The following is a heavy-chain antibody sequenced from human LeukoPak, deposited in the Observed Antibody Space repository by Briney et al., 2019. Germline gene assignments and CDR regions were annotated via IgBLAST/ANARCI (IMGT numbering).Heavy chain of an antibody. V-gene: IGHV3-11*01. D-gene: IGHD6-6*01. J-gene: IGHJ4*02. CDR1: GFTFSDYY. CDR2: ISSSGSTI. CDR3: AGSGYSSSEGYYFDY. Sequence: PGGSLRLSCAASGFTFSDYYMSWIRQAPGKGLEWVSYISSSGSTIYYADSVKGRFTISRDNAKNSLYLQMNSLRAEDTAVYYCAGSGYSSSEGYYFDYWGQGTLVTVSS.